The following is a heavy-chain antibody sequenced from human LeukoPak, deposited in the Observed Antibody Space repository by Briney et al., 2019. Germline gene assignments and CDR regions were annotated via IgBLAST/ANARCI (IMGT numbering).Heavy chain of an antibody. CDR3: AELGITMIGGV. Sequence: GGSLRLSCAASEFTFSTYSMNWVRQAPGKGLEWVSSISSGSTYIYYADSVKGRFTISRDNAKNSLYLQMNSLRAEDTAVYYCAELGITMIGGVWGKGTTVTISS. D-gene: IGHD3-10*02. CDR1: EFTFSTYS. CDR2: ISSGSTYI. V-gene: IGHV3-21*01. J-gene: IGHJ6*04.